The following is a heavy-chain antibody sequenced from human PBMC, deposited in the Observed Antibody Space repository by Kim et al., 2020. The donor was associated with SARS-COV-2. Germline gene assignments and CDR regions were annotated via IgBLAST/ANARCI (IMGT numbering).Heavy chain of an antibody. V-gene: IGHV5-51*01. Sequence: YSPSFQGQVTISADKSISTAYLQWSSLKASDTAMYYCARLGGVRSSYFDYWGQGTLVTVSS. J-gene: IGHJ4*02. CDR3: ARLGGVRSSYFDY. D-gene: IGHD2-8*02.